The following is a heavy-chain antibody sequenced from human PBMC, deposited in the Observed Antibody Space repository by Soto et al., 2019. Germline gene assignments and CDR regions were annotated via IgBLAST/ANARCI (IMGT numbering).Heavy chain of an antibody. CDR1: GFTFNTFP. V-gene: IGHV3-48*01. Sequence: EVQLVESGGGFVQPGGSLRLSCAASGFTFNTFPMNWVRLAPGKGLEWLSHISSNSDAMYYADSVKGRFTISRDNARKSLYLQMNSLIVDDTAVYYCVRDYQYGFDMWGQWTMVMVSS. D-gene: IGHD3-16*02. J-gene: IGHJ3*02. CDR3: VRDYQYGFDM. CDR2: ISSNSDAM.